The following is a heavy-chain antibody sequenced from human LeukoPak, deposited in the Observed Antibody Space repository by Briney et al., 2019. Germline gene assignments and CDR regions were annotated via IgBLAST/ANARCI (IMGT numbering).Heavy chain of an antibody. Sequence: GESLRLSCAASGFTVSSNYMSWVRQAPGKGLEWVSVIYSGGSTYYADSVKGRFTISRDNSKNTLYLQMNSLRAEDTAVYYCARAPNYYGRPLGKNWGQGTLVTVSS. CDR3: ARAPNYYGRPLGKN. V-gene: IGHV3-66*02. CDR2: IYSGGST. J-gene: IGHJ4*02. D-gene: IGHD3-10*01. CDR1: GFTVSSNY.